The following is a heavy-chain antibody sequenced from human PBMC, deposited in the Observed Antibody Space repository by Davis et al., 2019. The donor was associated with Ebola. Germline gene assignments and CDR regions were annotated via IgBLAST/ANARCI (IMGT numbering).Heavy chain of an antibody. CDR3: ARGPEMATIRPFDY. D-gene: IGHD5-24*01. V-gene: IGHV3-11*04. Sequence: GEPLKISCAASGFTFSDYYMSWIRQAPGKGLEWVSYISSSGSTIYYADSVKGRFTISRDNSKNTLYLQMNSLRAEDTAVYYCARGPEMATIRPFDYWGQGSLVTVSS. J-gene: IGHJ4*02. CDR1: GFTFSDYY. CDR2: ISSSGSTI.